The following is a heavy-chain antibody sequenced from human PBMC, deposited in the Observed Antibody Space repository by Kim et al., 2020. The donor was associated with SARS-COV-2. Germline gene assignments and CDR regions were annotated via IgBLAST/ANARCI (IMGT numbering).Heavy chain of an antibody. CDR1: GGTFSSYA. Sequence: SVKVSCKASGGTFSSYAISWVRQAPGQGLEWMGGIIPIFGTANYAQKFQGRVTITADESTSTAYMELSSLRSEDTAVYYCASGGGVVVVAATDGYYYGMDVWGQGTTVTVSS. CDR3: ASGGGVVVVAATDGYYYGMDV. D-gene: IGHD2-15*01. J-gene: IGHJ6*02. V-gene: IGHV1-69*13. CDR2: IIPIFGTA.